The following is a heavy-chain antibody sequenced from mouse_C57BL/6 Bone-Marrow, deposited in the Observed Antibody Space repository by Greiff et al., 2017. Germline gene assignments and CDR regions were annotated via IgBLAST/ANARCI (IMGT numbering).Heavy chain of an antibody. CDR3: ARRNRGYYFDY. CDR1: GFTFSSYG. V-gene: IGHV5-6*01. Sequence: EVQLVESGGDLVKPGGSLKLSCAASGFTFSSYGMSWVRQTPDKRLEWVATISSGGSYTYYPDSVKGRFTISRDNAKNTLYLQMSSLKSEDTAMYYCARRNRGYYFDYWGQGTTLTGYS. CDR2: ISSGGSYT. J-gene: IGHJ2*01.